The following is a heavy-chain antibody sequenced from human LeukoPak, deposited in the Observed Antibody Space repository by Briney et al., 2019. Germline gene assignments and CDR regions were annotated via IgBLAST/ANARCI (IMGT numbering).Heavy chain of an antibody. Sequence: SETLSLTCAVYGGSFSGYYWSWIRHPPGKGLEWIGEINHSGSTNYNPSLKSRVTISVDTSKNQFSLKLSSVTAADTAVYYCARAAVAGNYFDYWGQGTLVTVSS. V-gene: IGHV4-34*01. CDR2: INHSGST. D-gene: IGHD6-19*01. CDR3: ARAAVAGNYFDY. J-gene: IGHJ4*02. CDR1: GGSFSGYY.